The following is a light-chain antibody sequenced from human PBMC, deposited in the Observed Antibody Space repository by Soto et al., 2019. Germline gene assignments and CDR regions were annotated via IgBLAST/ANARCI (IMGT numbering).Light chain of an antibody. J-gene: IGKJ4*01. V-gene: IGKV1-9*01. CDR2: TAS. Sequence: DIQLTHSPSFLSASVGDRVTITCRASQGISNYLAWSQQKAGTAPKLLIHTASTLQNGVPSRFSGSGSATDFTLTISSLQPEDLATYYCQHRHSYPRTFGGGTKVEIK. CDR1: QGISNY. CDR3: QHRHSYPRT.